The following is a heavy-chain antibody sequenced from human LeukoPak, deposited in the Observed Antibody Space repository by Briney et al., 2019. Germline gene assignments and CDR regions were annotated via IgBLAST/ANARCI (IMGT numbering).Heavy chain of an antibody. CDR3: ARDTWFGNYYLDV. J-gene: IGHJ6*03. Sequence: GASVKVSCKASGYIFTAYYVHWVRQAPGQGLEWMGWIHPKSGDTNFAQRFQGRVTLTSDTTLNTIYVELSGLRPDDTAIYYCARDTWFGNYYLDVWGSGTTVTVSS. V-gene: IGHV1-2*02. CDR1: GYIFTAYY. D-gene: IGHD3-10*01. CDR2: IHPKSGDT.